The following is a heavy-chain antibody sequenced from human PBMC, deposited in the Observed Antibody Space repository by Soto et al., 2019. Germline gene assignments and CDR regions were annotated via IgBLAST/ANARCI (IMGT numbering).Heavy chain of an antibody. V-gene: IGHV1-24*01. J-gene: IGHJ3*02. CDR3: ASRVTMIVVVEFDAFDI. CDR1: GYTLTELS. Sequence: ASVKVSCKVSGYTLTELSMHWVRQAPGKGLEWMGGFDPEDGETIYAQKFQGRVTMTEDTSTDTAYMELSSLRSEDTAVYYCASRVTMIVVVEFDAFDIWGQGTMVTVSS. D-gene: IGHD3-22*01. CDR2: FDPEDGET.